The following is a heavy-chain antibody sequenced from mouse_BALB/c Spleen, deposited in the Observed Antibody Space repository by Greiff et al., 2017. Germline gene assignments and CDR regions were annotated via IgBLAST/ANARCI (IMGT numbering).Heavy chain of an antibody. Sequence: LVESGGGLVQPGGSLKLSCAASGFTFSSYTMSWVRQTPEKRLEWVAYISNGGGSTYYPDSVKGRFTISRDNAKNNLYLQMSSLKSEDTAMYYCARRSLYGNYVGYAMDYWGQGTSVTVSS. CDR3: ARRSLYGNYVGYAMDY. D-gene: IGHD2-10*02. CDR1: GFTFSSYT. CDR2: ISNGGGST. V-gene: IGHV5-12-2*01. J-gene: IGHJ4*01.